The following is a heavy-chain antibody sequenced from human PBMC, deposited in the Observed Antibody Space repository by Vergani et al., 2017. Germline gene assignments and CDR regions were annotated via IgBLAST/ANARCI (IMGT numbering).Heavy chain of an antibody. CDR2: IRYDGSNK. J-gene: IGHJ6*02. Sequence: QVQLVESGGGVVQPGGSLRLSCAASGFTFSSYGMHWVRQAPGKGLEWVAFIRYDGSNKYYADSVKGRFTISRDNSKNTLYLQMNSLRAEDTAVYYCAKDGYDILTGPYGMDVWVQGTTVTVSS. V-gene: IGHV3-30*02. CDR3: AKDGYDILTGPYGMDV. CDR1: GFTFSSYG. D-gene: IGHD3-9*01.